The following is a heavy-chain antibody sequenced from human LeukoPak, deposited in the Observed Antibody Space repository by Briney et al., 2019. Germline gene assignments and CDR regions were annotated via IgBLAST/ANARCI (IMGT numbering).Heavy chain of an antibody. D-gene: IGHD2-2*01. J-gene: IGHJ5*02. CDR1: GYTFTGYY. V-gene: IGHV1-2*02. CDR2: INPNSGGT. CDR3: ARANVVVPAAQEPDNWFDP. Sequence: ASVKVSCKASGYTFTGYYMHWVRQAPGQGLEWMGWINPNSGGTNYAQKFQGRVTMTRDRSISTAYMELSRLRSDDTAVYYCARANVVVPAAQEPDNWFDPWGQGTLVTVSS.